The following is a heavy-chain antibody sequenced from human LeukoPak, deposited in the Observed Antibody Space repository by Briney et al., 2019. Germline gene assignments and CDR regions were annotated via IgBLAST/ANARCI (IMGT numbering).Heavy chain of an antibody. J-gene: IGHJ4*02. V-gene: IGHV3-48*03. CDR1: GFTFSSYQ. Sequence: GGSLRLSCAASGFTFSSYQMNWVRQAPGKGLEWISYSSSSGSTIHYADSVKGRFTISRDSAKNSLFLQMNSLRAEDTAVYYCVPSSIARLGELSSFDYRGQGTLVTVSS. D-gene: IGHD3-16*02. CDR3: VPSSIARLGELSSFDY. CDR2: SSSSGSTI.